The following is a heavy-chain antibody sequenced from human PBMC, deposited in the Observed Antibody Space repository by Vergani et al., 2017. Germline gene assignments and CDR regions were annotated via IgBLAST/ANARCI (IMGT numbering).Heavy chain of an antibody. V-gene: IGHV3-21*01. J-gene: IGHJ5*02. CDR1: GFTFSSYS. CDR2: ISSSSSYI. Sequence: EVNLVESGGGLVKRGGSLRLSCAASGFTFSSYSMNWVRQAPGKGLEWVSSISSSSSYIHYSDSLKGRFTISRDNAKSSLYLQMNSLRAEDTGVYYCAREIVVVPAARILGNWFDPWGQGTLVTVSS. D-gene: IGHD2-2*01. CDR3: AREIVVVPAARILGNWFDP.